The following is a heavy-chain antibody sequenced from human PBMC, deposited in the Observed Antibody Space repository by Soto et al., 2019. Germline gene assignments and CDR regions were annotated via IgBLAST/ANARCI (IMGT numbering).Heavy chain of an antibody. CDR1: GFTFSGYT. V-gene: IGHV3-49*03. J-gene: IGHJ4*02. CDR3: TRDSRYSGYPLFAY. D-gene: IGHD3-22*01. Sequence: PGGSLRLSCTASGFTFSGYTMSWFRQAPGKGLEWVGFIRSKAYGGTTEHAASVKGRFTISRDDSKSIAYLQMNSLKAEDKAVCHCTRDSRYSGYPLFAYWGQGTLVTVSS. CDR2: IRSKAYGGTT.